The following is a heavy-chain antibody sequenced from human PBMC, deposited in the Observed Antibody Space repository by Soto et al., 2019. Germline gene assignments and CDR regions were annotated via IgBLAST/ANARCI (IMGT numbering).Heavy chain of an antibody. Sequence: GASVKVSSKASGGTFSSYAISRVRQAPGQGLEWMGGIIPIFGTANYAQKFQGRVTITADESTSTAYMELSSLRSEDTAVYYCAMTKDIVVVVAATRYNWFDPWGQGTLVTVSS. V-gene: IGHV1-69*13. CDR2: IIPIFGTA. CDR3: AMTKDIVVVVAATRYNWFDP. J-gene: IGHJ5*02. D-gene: IGHD2-15*01. CDR1: GGTFSSYA.